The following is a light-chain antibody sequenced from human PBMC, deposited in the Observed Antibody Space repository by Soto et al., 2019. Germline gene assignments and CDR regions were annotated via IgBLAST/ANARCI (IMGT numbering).Light chain of an antibody. CDR3: QQYGSAPFT. V-gene: IGKV3-11*01. CDR2: DAS. CDR1: QSVSSY. J-gene: IGKJ3*01. Sequence: IVLTQSPATLSLSPGERATLSCRASQSVSSYLAWYQQKPGQAPRLLIYDASNRATGIPARFSGSGSGTDFTLTISSLEPEDFAVYYCQQYGSAPFTFGPGTKVDNK.